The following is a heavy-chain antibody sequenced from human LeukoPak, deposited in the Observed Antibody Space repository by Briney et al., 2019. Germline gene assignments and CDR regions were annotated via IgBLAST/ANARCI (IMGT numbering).Heavy chain of an antibody. D-gene: IGHD2-15*01. V-gene: IGHV3-23*01. CDR3: AKMGRYCSGGSCYLEPNWFDP. J-gene: IGHJ5*02. CDR1: GFTISSYA. Sequence: PGGSLRLSCAASGFTISSYAMSWVRQAPGKGLEWVSAISGSGGSTYYADSVKGRFTISRDNSKNTLYLQMNSLRAEDTAVYYCAKMGRYCSGGSCYLEPNWFDPWGQGTLVTVSS. CDR2: ISGSGGST.